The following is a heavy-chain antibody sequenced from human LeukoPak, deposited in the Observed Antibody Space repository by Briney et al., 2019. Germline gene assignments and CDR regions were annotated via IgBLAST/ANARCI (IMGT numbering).Heavy chain of an antibody. Sequence: ASVKVSCKASGYTFTDYFLHWVRQAPGQGLEWMGWINPNSGGTNYAQKFQGRVTMTRDTSISTAYMELNRLRSDDTAVYYCARPSQYHYDSSGYDFDYWGQGTLVTISS. CDR2: INPNSGGT. J-gene: IGHJ4*02. V-gene: IGHV1-2*02. CDR3: ARPSQYHYDSSGYDFDY. D-gene: IGHD3-22*01. CDR1: GYTFTDYF.